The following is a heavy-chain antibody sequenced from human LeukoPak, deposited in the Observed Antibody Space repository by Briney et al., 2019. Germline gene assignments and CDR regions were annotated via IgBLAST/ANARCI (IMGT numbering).Heavy chain of an antibody. CDR1: GDSVSTTSAG. CDR2: AYYNSNWYY. J-gene: IGHJ4*02. D-gene: IGHD3-10*01. V-gene: IGHV6-1*01. CDR3: ARGGRGTSTHTIFDS. Sequence: SQTLSLTCAISGDSVSTTSAGWNWIRQSPSRGLEWLGRAYYNSNWYYNYAVSVKGRITIHPDTPKNQFSLKLSSVTAADTAVYYCARGGRGTSTHTIFDSWGQGTLVTVSS.